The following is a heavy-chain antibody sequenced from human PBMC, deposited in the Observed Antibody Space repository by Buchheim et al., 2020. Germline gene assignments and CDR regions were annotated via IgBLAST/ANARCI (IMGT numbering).Heavy chain of an antibody. CDR3: AGTSRFTIFGVVTPYYYYYMDV. D-gene: IGHD3-3*01. CDR2: INHSGST. V-gene: IGHV4-34*01. CDR1: GGSFSGYY. Sequence: QVQLQQWGAGLLKPSETLSLTCAVYGGSFSGYYWSWIRQPPGKGLEWIGEINHSGSTNYNPSLKSRVTISVDTSKNQFSLKLSSVTAADTAVYYCAGTSRFTIFGVVTPYYYYYMDVWGKGTT. J-gene: IGHJ6*03.